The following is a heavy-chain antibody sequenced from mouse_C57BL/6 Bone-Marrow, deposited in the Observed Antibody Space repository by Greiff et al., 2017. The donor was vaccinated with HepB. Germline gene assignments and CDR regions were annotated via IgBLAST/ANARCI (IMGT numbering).Heavy chain of an antibody. Sequence: VQLQQSGAELVRPGASVKLSCTASGFNIKDDYMHWVKQRPEQGLEWIGWIDPENGDTEYASKFQGKATITADTSSNTAYLQLSSLTSEDTAVYYGTYNWDAWFAYWGQGTLVTVSA. J-gene: IGHJ3*01. CDR1: GFNIKDDY. V-gene: IGHV14-4*01. CDR3: TYNWDAWFAY. CDR2: IDPENGDT. D-gene: IGHD4-1*01.